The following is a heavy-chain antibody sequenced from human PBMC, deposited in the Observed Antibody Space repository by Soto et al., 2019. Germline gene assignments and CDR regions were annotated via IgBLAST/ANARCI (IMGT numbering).Heavy chain of an antibody. CDR3: ARLGLKDIVVVPAARPYYYYMDV. J-gene: IGHJ6*03. D-gene: IGHD2-2*02. CDR1: GYTFASYD. Sequence: GASVKVSCKASGYTFASYDINWVRQATGQGLEWMGWMNPNSGNTGYAQKFQGRVTMTRNTSISTAYMELSSLRSEDTAVYYCARLGLKDIVVVPAARPYYYYMDVWGKGTTVTVSS. V-gene: IGHV1-8*01. CDR2: MNPNSGNT.